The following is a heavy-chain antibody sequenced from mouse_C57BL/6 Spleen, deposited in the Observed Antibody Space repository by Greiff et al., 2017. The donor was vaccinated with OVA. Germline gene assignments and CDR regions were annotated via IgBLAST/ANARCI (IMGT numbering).Heavy chain of an antibody. D-gene: IGHD1-1*01. CDR2: ISSGSSTI. CDR3: ARGYGSSGYYFDY. Sequence: EVKLVESGGGLVKPGGSLKLSCAASGFTFSDYGMHWVRQAPEKGLEWVAYISSGSSTIYYAATVKGRFTISRDNAKNTLFLQLTSLRSEDTAMYYGARGYGSSGYYFDYWGQGTTLTVSS. J-gene: IGHJ2*01. V-gene: IGHV5-17*01. CDR1: GFTFSDYG.